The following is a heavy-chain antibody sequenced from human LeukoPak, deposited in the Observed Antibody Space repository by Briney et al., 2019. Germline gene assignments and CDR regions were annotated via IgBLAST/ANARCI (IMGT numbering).Heavy chain of an antibody. J-gene: IGHJ5*02. CDR1: GYTFTGYY. Sequence: ASVKASCKASGYTFTGYYMHWVRQAPGQGLEWMGWINPNSGGTNYAQKFQGRVTMTRDTSISTAYMELSRLRSDDTAVYYCVRAVGYYYVYRFDPWGQGTLVTVSS. V-gene: IGHV1-2*02. D-gene: IGHD3-22*01. CDR3: VRAVGYYYVYRFDP. CDR2: INPNSGGT.